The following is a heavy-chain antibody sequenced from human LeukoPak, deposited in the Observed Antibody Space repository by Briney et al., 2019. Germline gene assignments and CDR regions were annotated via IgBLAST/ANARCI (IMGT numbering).Heavy chain of an antibody. CDR2: ISYDGSNK. V-gene: IGHV3-30*18. Sequence: GGSLRLSCAASGFTFSSYCMHWVRQPPGKGLEWVAVISYDGSNKYYADSVKGRFTISRDNSKNTLYLQMPRLRDEDTAVYYCAKDTNYYGWGSYPVYNWFDPWGQGTLVTVSS. J-gene: IGHJ5*02. CDR3: AKDTNYYGWGSYPVYNWFDP. CDR1: GFTFSSYC. D-gene: IGHD3-10*01.